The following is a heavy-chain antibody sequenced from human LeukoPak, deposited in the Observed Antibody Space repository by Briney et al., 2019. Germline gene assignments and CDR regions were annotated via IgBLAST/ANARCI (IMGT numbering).Heavy chain of an antibody. J-gene: IGHJ4*02. D-gene: IGHD2-2*01. CDR1: GGSFSGYY. V-gene: IGHV4-34*01. Sequence: PSETLSLTCAVYGGSFSGYYWSWIRQPPGKGLEWIGEINHSGSTNYNPSLKSRVTISVDTSKNQFSLKLSSVTAADTAVYCCARGCWLVPAVPICCWGQGTLVTVSS. CDR3: ARGCWLVPAVPICC. CDR2: INHSGST.